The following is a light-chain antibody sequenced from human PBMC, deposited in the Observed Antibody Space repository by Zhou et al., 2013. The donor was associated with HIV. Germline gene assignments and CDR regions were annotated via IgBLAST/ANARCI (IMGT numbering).Light chain of an antibody. CDR3: SSYARSNFVV. J-gene: IGLJ2*01. Sequence: QSALTQPPSASGSPGQSVTISCTGTSSDVGAYNFVSWYQQHPGKAPRLVIYEVSKRPSGVPNRFSGSKSGNTASLTVSGLQAEDEADYYCSSYARSNFVVFGGGTKLTVL. CDR1: SSDVGAYNF. V-gene: IGLV2-8*01. CDR2: EVS.